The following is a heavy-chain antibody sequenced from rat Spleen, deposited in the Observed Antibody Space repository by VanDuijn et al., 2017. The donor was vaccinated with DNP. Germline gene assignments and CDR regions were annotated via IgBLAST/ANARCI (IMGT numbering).Heavy chain of an antibody. V-gene: IGHV5-22*01. Sequence: EVQLVESGGGLVQPGRSLKLSCAASGFTFSDYYMAWVRQAPTKGLEWVAYIGSDAYAPYYGDSVKGRFTISRDNAKSTLYLQMNSLRSEDTATYYCARPDYWGQGVIVTVSS. J-gene: IGHJ2*01. CDR1: GFTFSDYY. CDR2: IGSDAYAP. CDR3: ARPDY.